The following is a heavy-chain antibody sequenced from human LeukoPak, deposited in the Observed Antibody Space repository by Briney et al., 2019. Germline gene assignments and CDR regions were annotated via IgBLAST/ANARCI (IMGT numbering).Heavy chain of an antibody. CDR2: IWYDGSNK. J-gene: IGHJ4*02. D-gene: IGHD2-21*01. V-gene: IGHV3-33*08. Sequence: PGGSLRLSCAASGFTFSSYSMNWVRQAPGKGLEWMAVIWYDGSNKYYADSVKGRFTISRDNSKNTLYLQMNSLRAEDTAVYYCARGAKHRRGHSAGYYFDYWGQGTLVTVSS. CDR3: ARGAKHRRGHSAGYYFDY. CDR1: GFTFSSYS.